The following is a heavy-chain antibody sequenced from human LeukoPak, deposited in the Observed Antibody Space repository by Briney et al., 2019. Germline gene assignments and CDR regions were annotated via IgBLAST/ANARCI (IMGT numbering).Heavy chain of an antibody. V-gene: IGHV4-39*01. CDR3: ARLGLPAHPGYYFDY. CDR2: IYYSGST. CDR1: GDSIGSRTYY. Sequence: PSETLSLTCTVSGDSIGSRTYYWGWIRQPPGKGLEWIGSIYYSGSTYYNPSLKSRVTISVDTSKNQFSLKLSSVTAADTAVYYCARLGLPAHPGYYFDYWGQGTLVTVSS. J-gene: IGHJ4*02. D-gene: IGHD2-2*01.